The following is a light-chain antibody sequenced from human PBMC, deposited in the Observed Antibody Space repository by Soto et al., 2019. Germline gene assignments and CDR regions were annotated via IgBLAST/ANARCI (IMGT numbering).Light chain of an antibody. CDR1: TSNIGSHS. CDR2: TNN. J-gene: IGLJ1*01. V-gene: IGLV1-44*01. Sequence: QSVLTQPPSASGTPGQRVTISCSGSTSNIGSHSVNWFQHLPGTAPKLLINTNNQRPSGVPDRFSGYKSGTSASLVISGLQSEDEADYYCATWDDSLKGVFGTGTQLTVL. CDR3: ATWDDSLKGV.